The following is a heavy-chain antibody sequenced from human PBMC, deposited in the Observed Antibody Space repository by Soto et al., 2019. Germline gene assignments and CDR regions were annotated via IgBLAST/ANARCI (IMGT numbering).Heavy chain of an antibody. D-gene: IGHD6-13*01. CDR3: ERDKRTAAGDI. J-gene: IGHJ3*02. CDR1: GFTFSSYW. Sequence: PGGSLRLSCAASGFTFSSYWMHWVRQAPGKGLVWVSRINSDGSSTSYADSVKGRFTIYRDNAKKTMYLQMNSLRAEETAVYYCERDKRTAAGDIWGQGTMVTVSS. V-gene: IGHV3-74*01. CDR2: INSDGSST.